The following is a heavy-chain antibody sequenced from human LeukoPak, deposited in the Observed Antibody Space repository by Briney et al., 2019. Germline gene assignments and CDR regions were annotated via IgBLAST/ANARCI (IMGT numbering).Heavy chain of an antibody. Sequence: GGSLRLSCAASGFTFSDYYMSWIRQAPGKGLEWVSYISSGGSTIYYADSVKGRFTISRDNAKNSLYLQMNSLRAEDTAVYNCARCSGSCYYGMDVWGQGTTVTVSS. CDR2: ISSGGSTI. V-gene: IGHV3-11*01. CDR1: GFTFSDYY. J-gene: IGHJ6*02. D-gene: IGHD3-10*02. CDR3: ARCSGSCYYGMDV.